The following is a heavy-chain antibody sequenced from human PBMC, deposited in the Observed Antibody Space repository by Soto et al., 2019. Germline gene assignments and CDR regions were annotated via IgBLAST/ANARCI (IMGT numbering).Heavy chain of an antibody. CDR2: IADSRDRT. CDR1: GFTFRSYA. Sequence: EVQLLESGGGLVQPGGSLRLSGAASGFTFRSYAMGWFRQAPGKGLEWVSVIADSRDRTYYADSVKGRFTISRDNSKNTLYLQMHNLRAEDTATYYCAKGIDWGQGTRVTVSS. V-gene: IGHV3-23*01. J-gene: IGHJ4*02. D-gene: IGHD2-15*01. CDR3: AKGID.